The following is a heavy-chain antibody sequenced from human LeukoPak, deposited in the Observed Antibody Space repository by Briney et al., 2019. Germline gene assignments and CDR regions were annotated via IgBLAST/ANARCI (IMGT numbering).Heavy chain of an antibody. CDR1: GYTFTGYY. CDR2: INPKSRGT. CDR3: ARDWAAGTVVNWFDP. J-gene: IGHJ5*02. Sequence: ASVKVSCKASGYTFTGYYIHWVRQAPGQGLEWMGWINPKSRGTSDAQKFQGRVTMTRDTSISTGYMEMRSLRSDDTAVYYCARDWAAGTVVNWFDPWGEGTVVTVSS. D-gene: IGHD6-13*01. V-gene: IGHV1-2*02.